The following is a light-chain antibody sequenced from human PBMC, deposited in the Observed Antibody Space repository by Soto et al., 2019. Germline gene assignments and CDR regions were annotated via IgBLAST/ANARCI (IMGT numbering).Light chain of an antibody. V-gene: IGKV4-1*01. CDR1: QSIVYSSNNKNY. Sequence: DIVMTQSPDSLAVSLGERATINCKSSQSIVYSSNNKNYLTWYQQKPGQPPKLLIYWASTRESGVPDRFSGSGSGTDFTPTISSLQAEDVAVYYCQQYYSTPYTFGQGTKLEI. CDR2: WAS. CDR3: QQYYSTPYT. J-gene: IGKJ2*01.